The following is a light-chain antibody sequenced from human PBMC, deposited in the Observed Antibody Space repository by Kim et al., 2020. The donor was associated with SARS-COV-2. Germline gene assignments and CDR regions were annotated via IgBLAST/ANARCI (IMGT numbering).Light chain of an antibody. CDR2: AAS. CDR3: QKCDSAPWT. CDR1: QDISNY. J-gene: IGKJ1*01. Sequence: DIQMTQSPSSLSASVGDRVTITCRASQDISNYLAWFQLKPGKAPKLLIYAASALQPGVPSRFSGSGSGTDFTLTVTSLQREDVATYYCQKCDSAPWTFGQGTKVDIK. V-gene: IGKV1-27*01.